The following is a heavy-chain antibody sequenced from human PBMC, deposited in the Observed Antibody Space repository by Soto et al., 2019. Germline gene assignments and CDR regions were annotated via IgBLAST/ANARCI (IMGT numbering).Heavy chain of an antibody. CDR3: ARLDDSSGYYFDY. V-gene: IGHV1-2*02. D-gene: IGHD3-22*01. Sequence: ASVKVSCKASGYTFTGYYMHWVRQAPGQGLEWMGWINPNSGGTNYAQKFQGRVTMTRDTSISTAYMELSRLRSDDTAVYYCARLDDSSGYYFDYWGKGPLVTVSS. J-gene: IGHJ4*02. CDR2: INPNSGGT. CDR1: GYTFTGYY.